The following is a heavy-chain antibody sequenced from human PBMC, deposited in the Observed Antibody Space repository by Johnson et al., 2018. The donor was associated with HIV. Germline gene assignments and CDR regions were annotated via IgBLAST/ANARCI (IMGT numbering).Heavy chain of an antibody. J-gene: IGHJ3*02. Sequence: VQLVESGGGVVQPGTSLRLSCAASGFTFSTFGMHWVRQAPGKGLEWVAVISYDGTNNQNGDSVKGRFTISRDNSKNTLYLQMNSLKTEDTAVYYCTTGTSWYGAITFDIWGQGTMVTVSS. CDR3: TTGTSWYGAITFDI. CDR1: GFTFSTFG. CDR2: ISYDGTNN. V-gene: IGHV3-30*04. D-gene: IGHD6-13*01.